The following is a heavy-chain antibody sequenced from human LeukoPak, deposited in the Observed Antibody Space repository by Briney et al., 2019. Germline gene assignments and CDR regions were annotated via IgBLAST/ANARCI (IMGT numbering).Heavy chain of an antibody. CDR3: ARDVGQWLVPN. J-gene: IGHJ4*02. CDR1: GGSISSGSYY. D-gene: IGHD6-19*01. CDR2: IYTSGST. Sequence: SETLSLTCTVSGGSISSGSYYWSWIRQPAGKGLEWIGRIYTSGSTNYNPSLKSRVTISVDTSKNQFSLKLSSVTAADTAVYYCARDVGQWLVPNWGQGTLVTVSS. V-gene: IGHV4-61*02.